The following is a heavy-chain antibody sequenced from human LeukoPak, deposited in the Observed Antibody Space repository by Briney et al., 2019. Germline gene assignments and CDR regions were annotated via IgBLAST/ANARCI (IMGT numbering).Heavy chain of an antibody. CDR3: ARGSLGDYPPR. V-gene: IGHV3-21*01. CDR1: GLTFSSYA. CDR2: ISSSGSYM. Sequence: TGGSLRLSCAASGLTFSSYAMSWVRQAPGKGLEWVSSISSSGSYMYYADSVKGRFTISRDNAKNSLYLQMNSLRAEDTAVYYCARGSLGDYPPRWGQGTLVTVSS. D-gene: IGHD4-17*01. J-gene: IGHJ4*02.